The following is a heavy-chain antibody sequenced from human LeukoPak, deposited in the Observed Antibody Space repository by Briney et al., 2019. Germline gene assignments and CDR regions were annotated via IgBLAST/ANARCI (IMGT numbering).Heavy chain of an antibody. CDR2: IYPGDSDT. CDR1: GYSFTGYW. D-gene: IGHD5-18*01. CDR3: AGALVTANWFDP. J-gene: IGHJ5*02. V-gene: IGHV5-51*01. Sequence: ESLKISCEGSGYSFTGYWIGWVRQMPGKGLEWMGIIYPGDSDTRYSPSFQGQVTISADKSISTAYLQWSSLKASDTAMYYCAGALVTANWFDPWGQGTLVTVSS.